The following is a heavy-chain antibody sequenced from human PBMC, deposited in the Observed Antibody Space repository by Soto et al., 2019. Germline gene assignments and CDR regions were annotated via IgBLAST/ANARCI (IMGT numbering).Heavy chain of an antibody. CDR3: ARDNDRSAHFSYLDY. CDR2: VWYDGSKQ. J-gene: IGHJ4*02. V-gene: IGHV3-33*01. CDR1: GFTFSHYG. D-gene: IGHD2-8*01. Sequence: QVQLVESGGGVVQPGRSLRLSCAASGFTFSHYGIDWVRQAPGKGLEWVAGVWYDGSKQYYADSVKGRFTVFRDNSKNTVDLQMDSLRPEDTAVYYCARDNDRSAHFSYLDYWGQGILVTVSS.